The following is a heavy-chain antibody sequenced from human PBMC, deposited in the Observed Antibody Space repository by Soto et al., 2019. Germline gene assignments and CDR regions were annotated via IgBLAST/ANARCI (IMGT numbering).Heavy chain of an antibody. CDR1: GFSLSTSVMR. Sequence: SGPTLVNPTQTLTLTCTFSGFSLSTSVMRVSWIRQPPGKALEWLASIDWDDDKLYGTSLKTRLTISKDTSKNQVVLTMTNMDPVDTATYYCALTKTWYSSDADYWGQGTLVTVSS. CDR2: IDWDDDK. D-gene: IGHD6-19*01. V-gene: IGHV2-70*04. CDR3: ALTKTWYSSDADY. J-gene: IGHJ4*02.